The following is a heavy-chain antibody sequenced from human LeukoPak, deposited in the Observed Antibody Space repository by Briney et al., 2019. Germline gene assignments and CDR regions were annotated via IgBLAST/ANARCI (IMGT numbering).Heavy chain of an antibody. V-gene: IGHV3-23*01. J-gene: IGHJ4*02. Sequence: GGSLRPSCAASGFTFNNYAMNWVRQAPGKGLEWVSVINDSGGSTFYADSVKGRFSISRDNSNLYLQMSSLRAEDTAVYYCARSLKWNLVGFDYWGQGTLVTVSS. D-gene: IGHD1-1*01. CDR1: GFTFNNYA. CDR3: ARSLKWNLVGFDY. CDR2: INDSGGST.